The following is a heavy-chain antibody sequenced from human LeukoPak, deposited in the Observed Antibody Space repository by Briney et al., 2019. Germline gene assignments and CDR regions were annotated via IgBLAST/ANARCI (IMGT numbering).Heavy chain of an antibody. D-gene: IGHD2/OR15-2a*01. CDR2: INHSGST. CDR1: GGSFSGYY. Sequence: SETLSLTWAVYGGSFSGYYWSWIRQPPGKGLEWIGEINHSGSTNYNPSLKSRVTISVDTFKNQFSLKLSSVTAADTAVYYCARGPLVNSRFDYWGQGTLVTVSS. CDR3: ARGPLVNSRFDY. J-gene: IGHJ4*02. V-gene: IGHV4-34*01.